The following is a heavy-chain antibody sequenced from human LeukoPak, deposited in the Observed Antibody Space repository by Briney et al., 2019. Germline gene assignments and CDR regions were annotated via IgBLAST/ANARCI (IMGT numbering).Heavy chain of an antibody. CDR2: IYYSGST. CDR1: GGSISRSSYY. J-gene: IGHJ5*02. Sequence: PSETLSLTCTVSGGSISRSSYYWGWIRQPPGKGLEWIGSIYYSGSTYYNPSLKSRVTISVDTSKNQFSLKLSSVTAADTAVYYCAREANCHSSGWYVPYAWFDPWGQGTLVTVSS. D-gene: IGHD6-19*01. CDR3: AREANCHSSGWYVPYAWFDP. V-gene: IGHV4-39*07.